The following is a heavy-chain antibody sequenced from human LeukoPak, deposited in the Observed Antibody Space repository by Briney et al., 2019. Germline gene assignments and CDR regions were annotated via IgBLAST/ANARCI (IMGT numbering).Heavy chain of an antibody. D-gene: IGHD3-10*01. V-gene: IGHV3-30*01. CDR2: ISSGGTYE. Sequence: GGSLRLSCAASGFTLSNYAMHWVRQAPGKGLEWVSPISSGGTYEYYADSVKGRFTISRDNSKNTLYLQLNSLRAEDTAVYYCARDSTYYYDSGSSGPHYFDNWGQGTLVTVSS. J-gene: IGHJ4*02. CDR3: ARDSTYYYDSGSSGPHYFDN. CDR1: GFTLSNYA.